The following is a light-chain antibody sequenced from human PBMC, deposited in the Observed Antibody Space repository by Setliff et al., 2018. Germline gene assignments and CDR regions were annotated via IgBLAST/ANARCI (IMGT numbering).Light chain of an antibody. CDR2: DVT. Sequence: QSALPQPASVSGSPGQSITFSCTGSSSDVGGYDYVSWYQQHPGKAPKLLIYDVTNRPSGVSNRFSGSKSGNTASLTISGLQAEDEAEYFCSSYTVGSTLSVFGTGTKGTVL. CDR1: SSDVGGYDY. V-gene: IGLV2-14*03. J-gene: IGLJ1*01. CDR3: SSYTVGSTLSV.